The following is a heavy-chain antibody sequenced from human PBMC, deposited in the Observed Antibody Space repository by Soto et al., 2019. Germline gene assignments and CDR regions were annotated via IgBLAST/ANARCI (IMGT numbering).Heavy chain of an antibody. CDR1: GFSLSSSGVN. CDR3: AHRLDDVSPFDS. Sequence: QITLKESGPTLVKPTQTLTLTCTCSGFSLSSSGVNVGWIRQPPGKALDWLALIYWDDDKRYNPSLKSRLTDTKDTSKNQVVLTMTNMDPVDTATYFCAHRLDDVSPFDSWGQGALVTVSS. J-gene: IGHJ4*02. CDR2: IYWDDDK. D-gene: IGHD3-3*01. V-gene: IGHV2-5*02.